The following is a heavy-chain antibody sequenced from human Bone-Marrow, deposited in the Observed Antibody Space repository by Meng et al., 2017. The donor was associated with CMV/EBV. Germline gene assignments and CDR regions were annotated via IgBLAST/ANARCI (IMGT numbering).Heavy chain of an antibody. Sequence: ASVKVSCKASGYTFTSYYMHWVRQAPGQGLEWMGIINPSGGSTSYAQKFQGRVTMTRDTSTSTVYMELSSLRSEDTAVYYCARSGGDYGSGNYGMDVWGQATTVTVSS. CDR1: GYTFTSYY. J-gene: IGHJ6*02. V-gene: IGHV1-46*01. CDR2: INPSGGST. CDR3: ARSGGDYGSGNYGMDV. D-gene: IGHD3-10*01.